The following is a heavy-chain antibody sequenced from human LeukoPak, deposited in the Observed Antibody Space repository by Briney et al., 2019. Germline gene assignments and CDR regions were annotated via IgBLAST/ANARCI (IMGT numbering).Heavy chain of an antibody. CDR3: AMPPVVPTAYYFDY. CDR1: GGTFSSYA. V-gene: IGHV1-69*13. D-gene: IGHD2-2*01. CDR2: IIPIFGTA. Sequence: EASVKVSCKASGGTFSSYAISWVRQAPGQGLEWMGGIIPIFGTANYAQKFQGRVTITADESTSTAYMELSSLRSEDTAVYYCAMPPVVPTAYYFDYWGQGTLVTVSS. J-gene: IGHJ4*02.